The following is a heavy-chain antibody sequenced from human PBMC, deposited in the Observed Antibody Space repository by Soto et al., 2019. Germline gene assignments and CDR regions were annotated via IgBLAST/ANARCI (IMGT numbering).Heavy chain of an antibody. CDR2: ISAYNGNT. D-gene: IGHD2-15*01. CDR1: GYTFTSFS. J-gene: IGHJ3*02. Sequence: QVQLVQSGAEVKKPRASVQVSCKASGYTFTSFSISWVRQAPGQGLEWMGWISAYNGNTNYAENLQGRVTMTTDTSTSTAYMELRSLRSDDTAVYYCARDHRGGTDAFDIWGQGTMVTVSS. V-gene: IGHV1-18*01. CDR3: ARDHRGGTDAFDI.